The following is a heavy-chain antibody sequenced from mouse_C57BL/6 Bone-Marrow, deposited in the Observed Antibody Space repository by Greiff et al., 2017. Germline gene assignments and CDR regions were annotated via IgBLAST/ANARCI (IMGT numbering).Heavy chain of an antibody. CDR3: AREGTTVVAAYYFDY. Sequence: QVQLQQPGAELVMPGASVKLSCKASGYTFTSYWMHWVKQRPGQGLEWIGEIDPSDSYTNYNQKFKGKSTLTVAKSSSTAYMQLSSLTAEDSAVYYCAREGTTVVAAYYFDYWGQGTTLTVSS. CDR1: GYTFTSYW. CDR2: IDPSDSYT. D-gene: IGHD1-1*01. V-gene: IGHV1-69*01. J-gene: IGHJ2*01.